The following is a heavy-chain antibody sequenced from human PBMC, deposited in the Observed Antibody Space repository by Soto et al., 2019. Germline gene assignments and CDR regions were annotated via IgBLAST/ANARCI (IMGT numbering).Heavy chain of an antibody. J-gene: IGHJ3*02. CDR1: GLTFRSYY. D-gene: IGHD3-9*01. Sequence: GGSLRLSCAASGLTFRSYYMSWIRQAPGKGLEWVSYISSSSSYTNYADSVKGRFTISRDNAKNSLYLQMNSLRAEDTAVYYCARDADILTGSDAFDIWGQGTMVTVSS. V-gene: IGHV3-11*05. CDR2: ISSSSSYT. CDR3: ARDADILTGSDAFDI.